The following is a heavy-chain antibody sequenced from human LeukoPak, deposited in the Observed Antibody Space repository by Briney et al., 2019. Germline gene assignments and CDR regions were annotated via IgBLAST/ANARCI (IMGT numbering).Heavy chain of an antibody. CDR3: ARDIVVVPAATKPSYYYYGMDV. J-gene: IGHJ6*02. CDR1: GGSISSYY. CDR2: IYYSGST. Sequence: PSETLFLTCTVSGGSISSYYWSWIRQPPGKGLEWIGYIYYSGSTNYNPSLKSRVTISVDTSKNQFSLKLSSVTAADTAVYYCARDIVVVPAATKPSYYYYGMDVWGQGTTVTVSS. D-gene: IGHD2-2*01. V-gene: IGHV4-59*12.